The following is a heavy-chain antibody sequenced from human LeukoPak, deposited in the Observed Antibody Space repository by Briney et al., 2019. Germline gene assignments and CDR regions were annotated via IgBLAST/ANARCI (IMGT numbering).Heavy chain of an antibody. CDR1: GFTFSTYA. D-gene: IGHD6-13*01. Sequence: PGGSLRLSCAASGFTFSTYAMHWVRQAPGKGLEWVSVISASGDNTYYADSVKGRFTISRDTSKNTLYLQMNSLRAEDTAIYYCAKGLDIAAAATGVFDIWGHGTMVTASS. J-gene: IGHJ3*02. CDR3: AKGLDIAAAATGVFDI. CDR2: ISASGDNT. V-gene: IGHV3-23*01.